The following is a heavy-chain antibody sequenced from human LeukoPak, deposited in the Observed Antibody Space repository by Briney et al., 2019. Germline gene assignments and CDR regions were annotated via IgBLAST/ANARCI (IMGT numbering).Heavy chain of an antibody. CDR2: FDPEDGET. Sequence: GASVKVSCKVSGYTLTELSMHWVRQAPGKGLEWMGGFDPEDGETIYAQKFQGRVTMTEDTSTATAYMELSSLRSEDTAVYYCAAGAQSEDPYYYYYMDVWGKGTTVTVSS. J-gene: IGHJ6*03. CDR1: GYTLTELS. CDR3: AAGAQSEDPYYYYYMDV. D-gene: IGHD1-14*01. V-gene: IGHV1-24*01.